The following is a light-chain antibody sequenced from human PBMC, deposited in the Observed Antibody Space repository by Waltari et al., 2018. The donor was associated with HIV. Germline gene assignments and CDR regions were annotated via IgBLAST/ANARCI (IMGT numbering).Light chain of an antibody. Sequence: DIVMTQSPDSLAVSLGERATINCKSSQNLLYSSNNQNYLAWYQQKAGQPPKLLIYWASTRKSDGPDRFSGSGSGTDFTLTISSLQAEDVAVYYCQQHYATPLTFGGGTKVEIK. V-gene: IGKV4-1*01. CDR2: WAS. CDR1: QNLLYSSNNQNY. J-gene: IGKJ4*01. CDR3: QQHYATPLT.